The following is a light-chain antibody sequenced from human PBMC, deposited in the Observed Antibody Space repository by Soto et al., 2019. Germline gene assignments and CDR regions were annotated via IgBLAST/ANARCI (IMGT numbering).Light chain of an antibody. CDR3: SSYVGTNSYV. CDR2: EVS. CDR1: SSDVGGYDY. V-gene: IGLV2-8*01. Sequence: QSGLTQPPSASGSPGQSVTISCTGTSSDVGGYDYVSWYKQHPGKAPKLMIYEVSKRPSGVPDRFSGSKSGNTAALTVSGLQAEDEADYYCSSYVGTNSYVFGTGTKVTVL. J-gene: IGLJ1*01.